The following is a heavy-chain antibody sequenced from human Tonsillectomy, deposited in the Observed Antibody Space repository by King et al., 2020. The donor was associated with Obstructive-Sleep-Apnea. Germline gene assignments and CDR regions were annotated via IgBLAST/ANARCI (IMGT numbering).Heavy chain of an antibody. CDR2: IYYSGST. Sequence: VQLQESGPGLVKPSQTLSLTCAVSGGSISSGGYSWSWIRQPPGKGLEWIGYIYYSGSTYYNPSLKSRVTISVDTSKNQFSLKLSSVTAADTAVYYCARVGSSVGDGMDVWGHGTTVTVSS. J-gene: IGHJ6*02. CDR3: ARVGSSVGDGMDV. CDR1: GGSISSGGYS. V-gene: IGHV4-30-4*07. D-gene: IGHD2-2*01.